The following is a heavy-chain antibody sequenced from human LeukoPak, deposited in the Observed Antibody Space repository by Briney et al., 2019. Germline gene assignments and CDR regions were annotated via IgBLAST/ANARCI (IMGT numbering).Heavy chain of an antibody. D-gene: IGHD5-18*01. Sequence: GGSLRLSCAASGFTFSSYAMSWVRQAPGKGLEWVSAISGSGGITYYADSVKGRLPISRDNSNSTLYLQMHRRRGEHTAVYYCAKDYVGTAIVFDYWGERPVVTVSS. J-gene: IGHJ4*02. CDR1: GFTFSSYA. CDR2: ISGSGGIT. V-gene: IGHV3-23*01. CDR3: AKDYVGTAIVFDY.